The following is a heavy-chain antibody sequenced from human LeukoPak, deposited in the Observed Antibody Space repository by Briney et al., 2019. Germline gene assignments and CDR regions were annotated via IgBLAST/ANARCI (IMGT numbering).Heavy chain of an antibody. J-gene: IGHJ3*02. CDR1: GGSISGYY. D-gene: IGHD2-15*01. V-gene: IGHV4-39*01. CDR3: ARHCCSGPAKRVFDI. CDR2: ISYSGNT. Sequence: PSETLSLTCTVSGGSISGYYWSWIRQPPGKGLEWIGTISYSGNTDYNPSLRSRVTISVDTSNNQFSLRLGSVTAADTAVYHCARHCCSGPAKRVFDIWGQGTMVTVSS.